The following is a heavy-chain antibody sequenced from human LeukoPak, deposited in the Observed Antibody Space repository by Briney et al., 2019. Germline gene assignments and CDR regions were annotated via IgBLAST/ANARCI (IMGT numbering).Heavy chain of an antibody. Sequence: ASVKVSCKASGYTFTSYYMHWVRQAPGQGLEWMGIINPSGGSTSYAQKFQGRVIMTRDTSTSTVYMELSSLRSEDTAVYYCARGITIFGVVMWYYFDYWGQGTLVTVSS. J-gene: IGHJ4*02. CDR2: INPSGGST. CDR3: ARGITIFGVVMWYYFDY. V-gene: IGHV1-46*01. D-gene: IGHD3-3*01. CDR1: GYTFTSYY.